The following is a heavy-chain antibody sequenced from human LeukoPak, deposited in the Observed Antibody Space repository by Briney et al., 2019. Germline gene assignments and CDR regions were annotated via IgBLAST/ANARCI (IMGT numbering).Heavy chain of an antibody. CDR3: ARLLDNDSSGDPDTFDM. D-gene: IGHD3-22*01. J-gene: IGHJ3*02. CDR2: IHYSGRT. Sequence: PSETLSLTCSVSGGSISRHFWSWIRQPPGKSLDWIAFIHYSGRTKYNPSLQSRVTISIDTSENNFSLKLTSVTAADTAVYYCARLLDNDSSGDPDTFDMWGQGTVVSVSS. V-gene: IGHV4-59*11. CDR1: GGSISRHF.